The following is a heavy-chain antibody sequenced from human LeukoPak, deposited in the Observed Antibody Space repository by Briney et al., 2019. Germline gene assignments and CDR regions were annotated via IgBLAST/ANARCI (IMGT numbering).Heavy chain of an antibody. CDR1: GYTFTSYD. CDR2: MNPNSGNT. J-gene: IGHJ4*02. CDR3: ARAQSMAAGSPSGY. Sequence: GASVKVSCKASGYTFTSYDINWVRQATGQGLEWMGWMNPNSGNTGYAQKFQGRVTMTRNTSISTAYMELSSLRSEDTAVYYCARAQSMAAGSPSGYWGQGTLVTVSS. V-gene: IGHV1-8*01. D-gene: IGHD6-13*01.